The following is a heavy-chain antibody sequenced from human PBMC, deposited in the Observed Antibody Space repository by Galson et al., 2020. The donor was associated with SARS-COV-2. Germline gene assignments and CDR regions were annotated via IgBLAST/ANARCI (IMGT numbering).Heavy chain of an antibody. CDR2: ISWNSGSI. CDR1: GFTFADYA. Sequence: GGSLRLSCAASGFTFADYAMHWVRQAPGKGLEWVSGISWNSGSIGYADSVKGRFTISRDNAKNSLYLQMNSLRAEDTALYYCAKDISPVDGIAGYFKHWGQGTLVTVSS. J-gene: IGHJ1*01. CDR3: AKDISPVDGIAGYFKH. V-gene: IGHV3-9*01.